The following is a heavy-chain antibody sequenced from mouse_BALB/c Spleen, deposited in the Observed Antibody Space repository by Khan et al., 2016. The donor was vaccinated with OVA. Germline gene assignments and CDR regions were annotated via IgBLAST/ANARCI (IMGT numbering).Heavy chain of an antibody. Sequence: EVQLQESGPGLVKSSQSLSLTCTVTGYSITSDYAWNWIRQFPGNKLEWMGYISSTGSTSYNPSLKSRISITRDTSKNQFFLHLNSVTTEDTATYYCARSLYYSDSYAMDYWGQGTSVTVSS. D-gene: IGHD2-13*01. CDR3: ARSLYYSDSYAMDY. J-gene: IGHJ4*01. CDR1: GYSITSDYA. CDR2: ISSTGST. V-gene: IGHV3-2*02.